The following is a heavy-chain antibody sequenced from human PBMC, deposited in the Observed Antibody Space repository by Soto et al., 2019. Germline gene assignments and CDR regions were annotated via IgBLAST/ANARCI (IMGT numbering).Heavy chain of an antibody. J-gene: IGHJ1*01. Sequence: QVQLVQSGAEVKKPGSSVKVSCKASGGTFSSYAISWVRQAPGQGLEWMGGIIPIFGTANYAQKFQGRVTITADESTSTDYMELSSLRSEDTAVYYCARSPPQNPFSWYFQHWGQGTLVTVSS. V-gene: IGHV1-69*01. D-gene: IGHD2-15*01. CDR3: ARSPPQNPFSWYFQH. CDR1: GGTFSSYA. CDR2: IIPIFGTA.